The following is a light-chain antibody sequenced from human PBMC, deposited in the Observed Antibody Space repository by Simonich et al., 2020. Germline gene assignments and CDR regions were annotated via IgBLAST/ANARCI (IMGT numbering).Light chain of an antibody. CDR2: WAS. CDR3: QQYYSTPPT. V-gene: IGKV4-1*01. CDR1: QRVLYSSNNKNY. Sequence: DIVMTQSPDSLAVSLGARATINCKSSQRVLYSSNNKNYLAWYPQKPGHLPTLLIYWASTRESVVPDRCSGSGSGTDFTITISSLQAEDVAVYYCQQYYSTPPTFGQGTKVEIK. J-gene: IGKJ1*01.